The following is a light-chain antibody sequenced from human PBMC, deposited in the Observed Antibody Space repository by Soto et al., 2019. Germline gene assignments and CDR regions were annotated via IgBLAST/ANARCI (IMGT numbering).Light chain of an antibody. V-gene: IGKV3-15*01. CDR3: QQYNDWPRT. CDR2: GAS. J-gene: IGKJ1*01. Sequence: EIGMTQSPATLSVSRGERATLSCRASQSVSINLAWFQQRPGQAPRLIIHGASTRATGIPARFSGSGSGTEFTLTISSLQYEYVEVYYCQQYNDWPRTLGQGTKVDIK. CDR1: QSVSIN.